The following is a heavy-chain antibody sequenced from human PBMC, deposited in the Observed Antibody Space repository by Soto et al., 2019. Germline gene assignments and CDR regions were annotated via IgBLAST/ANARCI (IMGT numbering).Heavy chain of an antibody. CDR3: ARLPGGNLFNYYGMDV. D-gene: IGHD2-15*01. V-gene: IGHV1-18*01. CDR2: ISAYNGNT. CDR1: GYTFTSYG. Sequence: EASVKVSCKASGYTFTSYGISWVRQAPGQGLEWMGWISAYNGNTNYAQKLQGRVTMTTDTSTSTAYMELRSLRSDDTAVYYCARLPGGNLFNYYGMDVWGQGTTVTVSS. J-gene: IGHJ6*02.